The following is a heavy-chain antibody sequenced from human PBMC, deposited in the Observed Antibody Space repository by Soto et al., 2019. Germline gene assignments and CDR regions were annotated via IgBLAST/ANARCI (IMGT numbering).Heavy chain of an antibody. J-gene: IGHJ4*02. CDR1: GGSISSSSYY. CDR3: ARTEPPPPYSSWYANFDY. CDR2: IYYSGST. D-gene: IGHD6-13*01. V-gene: IGHV4-39*01. Sequence: SETLSLTCTVSGGSISSSSYYWGWIRQPPGKGLEWIGSIYYSGSTYYNPSLKSRVTISVDTSKNQFSLKLSSVTAADTAVYYCARTEPPPPYSSWYANFDYWGQGTLVTVSS.